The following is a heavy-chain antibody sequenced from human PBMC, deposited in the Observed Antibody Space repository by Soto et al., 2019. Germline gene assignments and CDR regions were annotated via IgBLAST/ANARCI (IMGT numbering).Heavy chain of an antibody. CDR1: GFTFSSYG. J-gene: IGHJ5*02. V-gene: IGHV3-30*18. D-gene: IGHD3-10*01. CDR2: ISYDGSNK. Sequence: QVQLVESGGGVVQPGRSLRLSCAASGFTFSSYGMHWVRQAPGKGLEWVAVISYDGSNKYYADSVQGRFTISRDNSKKTLYLQMNSLRAEDTAVYYCAKDQAYYDGSGWYFRDTWGQGTLVTVSS. CDR3: AKDQAYYDGSGWYFRDT.